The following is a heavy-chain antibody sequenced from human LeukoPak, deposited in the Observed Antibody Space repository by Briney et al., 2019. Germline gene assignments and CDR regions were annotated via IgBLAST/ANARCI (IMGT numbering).Heavy chain of an antibody. D-gene: IGHD2-2*01. Sequence: GGSLRLSCAASGFTFSSYAMSWVRQAPGKGLKWVSAISGSGGSTYYADSVKGRFTISRDNSKNTLYLQMNSLRAEDTAVYYCAKDGCSSTSCVKYYYYGMDVWGQGTTVTVSS. V-gene: IGHV3-23*01. J-gene: IGHJ6*02. CDR3: AKDGCSSTSCVKYYYYGMDV. CDR2: ISGSGGST. CDR1: GFTFSSYA.